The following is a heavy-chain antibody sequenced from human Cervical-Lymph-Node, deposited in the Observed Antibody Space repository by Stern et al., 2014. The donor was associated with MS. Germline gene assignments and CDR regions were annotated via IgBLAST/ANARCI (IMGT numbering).Heavy chain of an antibody. CDR1: GFTFSIYS. D-gene: IGHD1-14*01. CDR3: TRAESDY. CDR2: ISSSSSKI. V-gene: IGHV3-48*01. Sequence: EDQLVESGGGLVQPGGSLRLSCAASGFTFSIYSMNWVRQAPGKGLEWVSYISSSSSKIHYTDSVKGRFTISRDNAANSVYLQMNSLRAEDTAVYYCTRAESDYWGQGTLVIVSS. J-gene: IGHJ4*02.